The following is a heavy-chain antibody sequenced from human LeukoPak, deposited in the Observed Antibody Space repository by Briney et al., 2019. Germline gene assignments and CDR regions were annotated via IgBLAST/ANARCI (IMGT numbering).Heavy chain of an antibody. CDR1: GYPFIGYY. Sequence: ASVKVSCKASGYPFIGYYMHWVRQAPGQGLEWMGWINPNSGGTDYAQKFQGRVTMTRDTSISTAYMELSRLRSDDTAVYYCARGSARGGASDYWGQGTLVTVSS. CDR3: ARGSARGGASDY. D-gene: IGHD1-26*01. V-gene: IGHV1-2*02. CDR2: INPNSGGT. J-gene: IGHJ4*02.